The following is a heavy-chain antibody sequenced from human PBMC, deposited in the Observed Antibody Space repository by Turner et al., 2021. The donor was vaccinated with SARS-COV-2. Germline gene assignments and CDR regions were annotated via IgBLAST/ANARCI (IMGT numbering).Heavy chain of an antibody. CDR2: FDPEDRET. D-gene: IGHD6-25*01. J-gene: IGHJ4*02. CDR3: ATDPLGWAGYDY. V-gene: IGHV1-24*01. CDR1: GYTLTEIF. Sequence: QVQLVQSGAEMKKPGASVTVSCKVAGYTLTEIFIHWVRQAPGKGLEWMGGFDPEDRETIYAQKFQGRVTMTEDTSTDIAYMELSSLSSDDTAVCYCATDPLGWAGYDYWGQGTLVTVSS.